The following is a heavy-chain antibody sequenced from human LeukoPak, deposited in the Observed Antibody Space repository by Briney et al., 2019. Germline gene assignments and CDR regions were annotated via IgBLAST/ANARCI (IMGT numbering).Heavy chain of an antibody. J-gene: IGHJ3*02. CDR1: GGTFSIYA. CDR2: IIPIFGTA. D-gene: IGHD2-2*01. CDR3: ASTVVPAKDGAFDI. V-gene: IGHV1-69*01. Sequence: SVKVSCKASGGTFSIYAISWVRQAPGQGLEWMGGIIPIFGTANYAQKFQGRVTITADESTSTAYMELSSLRSEDTAVYYCASTVVPAKDGAFDIWGQGTMVTVSS.